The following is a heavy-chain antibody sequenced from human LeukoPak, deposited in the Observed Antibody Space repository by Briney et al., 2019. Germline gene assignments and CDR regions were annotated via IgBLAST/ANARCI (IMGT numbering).Heavy chain of an antibody. CDR2: ISYDGRNK. CDR1: GLTFSSYA. Sequence: PGRSLSLSCAASGLTFSSYAMPWVRQAPGKGLESGAVISYDGRNKYYADAVKGRFTISRDNSKHTLYLQMNSLRTEDTAVYYCARDGGYCSSTSCYTLDYWGQGTLVTVSS. D-gene: IGHD2-2*02. J-gene: IGHJ4*02. CDR3: ARDGGYCSSTSCYTLDY. V-gene: IGHV3-30*01.